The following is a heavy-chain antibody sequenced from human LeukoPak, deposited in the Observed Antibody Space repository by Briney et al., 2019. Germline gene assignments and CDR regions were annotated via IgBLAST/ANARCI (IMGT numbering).Heavy chain of an antibody. D-gene: IGHD3-22*01. J-gene: IGHJ4*02. Sequence: PSETLSLTCTVSGGSISSYYWSWIRQPPGKGLEWIGYIYYSGSTNYNPSLKSRVTISVDTSKIQFSLKLSSVTAADTAVYYCARLDSSGYFYYFDYWGQGTLVTVSS. CDR2: IYYSGST. V-gene: IGHV4-59*01. CDR3: ARLDSSGYFYYFDY. CDR1: GGSISSYY.